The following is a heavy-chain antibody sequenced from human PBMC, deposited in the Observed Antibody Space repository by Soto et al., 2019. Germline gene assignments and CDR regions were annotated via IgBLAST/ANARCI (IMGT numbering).Heavy chain of an antibody. CDR2: IYVSGNT. D-gene: IGHD2-8*01. CDR3: SRARPLKGVYSWFEP. V-gene: IGHV4-30-2*01. CDR1: GGSISSGGYA. Sequence: SETLSLTCAVSGGSISSGGYAWSWIRQPPGKGLEWIGYIYVSGNTHYNPSLKSRVTISVDGSKNQFSLKVNSVTAADTAVYYCSRARPLKGVYSWFEPWGQGTLVTVSS. J-gene: IGHJ5*02.